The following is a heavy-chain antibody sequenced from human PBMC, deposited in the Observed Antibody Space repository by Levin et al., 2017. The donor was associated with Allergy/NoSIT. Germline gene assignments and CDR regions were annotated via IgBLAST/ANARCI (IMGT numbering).Heavy chain of an antibody. D-gene: IGHD6-19*01. CDR2: INHSGST. Sequence: PSETLSLTCAVYGGSFSGYYWSWIRQPPGKGLEWIGEINHSGSTNYNPSLKSRVTISVDTSKNQFSLKLSSVTAADTAVYYCARGWQQWLVLRVPSYFDYWGQGTLVTVSS. CDR3: ARGWQQWLVLRVPSYFDY. V-gene: IGHV4-34*01. CDR1: GGSFSGYY. J-gene: IGHJ4*02.